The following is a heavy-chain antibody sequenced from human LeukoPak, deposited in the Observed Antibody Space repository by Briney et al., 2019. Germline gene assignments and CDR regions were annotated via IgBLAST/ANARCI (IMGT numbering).Heavy chain of an antibody. CDR1: GGTSSSYA. Sequence: SVKVSCKASGGTSSSYAISWVRQAPGQGLEWMGGIIPIFGTANYAQKFQGRVTITADESTSTAYMELSSLRSEDTAVYYCARDGNSGSYYGRGNWFDPWGQGTLVTVSS. D-gene: IGHD1-26*01. CDR3: ARDGNSGSYYGRGNWFDP. CDR2: IIPIFGTA. J-gene: IGHJ5*02. V-gene: IGHV1-69*01.